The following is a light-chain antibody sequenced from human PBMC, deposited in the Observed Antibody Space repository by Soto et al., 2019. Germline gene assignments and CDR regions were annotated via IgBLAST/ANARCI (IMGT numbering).Light chain of an antibody. Sequence: EIVLTQSPATLSLSPGERATLSCRASQSFSSYLAWYQQKPGQAPRLLIYDASKRATGIPARVSGRGSGTDFTLTINSLEPEDFAVYYCQQRSNWPPVITFGQGTRLEIK. CDR3: QQRSNWPPVIT. CDR1: QSFSSY. CDR2: DAS. V-gene: IGKV3-11*01. J-gene: IGKJ5*01.